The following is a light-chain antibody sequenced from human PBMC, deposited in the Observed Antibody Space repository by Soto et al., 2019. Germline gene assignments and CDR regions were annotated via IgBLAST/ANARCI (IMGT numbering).Light chain of an antibody. CDR3: CSYSGSSTDVV. CDR2: EGS. Sequence: QSVLTQPASVSGSPGQSITISCTGTSSDVGSYKLVSWYRQHPGKAPKLMIYEGSKRPSGVANRFSGSTSGNTASLTISGLQAEDEADDYCCSYSGSSTDVVCGGGTKLTVL. V-gene: IGLV2-23*01. J-gene: IGLJ2*01. CDR1: SSDVGSYKL.